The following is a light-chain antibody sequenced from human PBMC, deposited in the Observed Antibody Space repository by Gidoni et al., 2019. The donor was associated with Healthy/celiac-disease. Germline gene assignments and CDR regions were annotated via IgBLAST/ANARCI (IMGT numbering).Light chain of an antibody. CDR1: QSISSW. J-gene: IGKJ2*04. Sequence: DSQMTQSPSTLSASVGDRVTITCRASQSISSWLAWYQQKPGKAPTLLIYKASSLESRVPSRFSGSGSGTEFTLTISSLQPDDFATYYCQQYNSYPCSFGQGTKLEIK. V-gene: IGKV1-5*03. CDR2: KAS. CDR3: QQYNSYPCS.